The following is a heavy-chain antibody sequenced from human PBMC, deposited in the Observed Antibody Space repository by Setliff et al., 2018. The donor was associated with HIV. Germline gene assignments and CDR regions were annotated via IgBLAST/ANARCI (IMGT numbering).Heavy chain of an antibody. CDR1: GFTFSSYE. V-gene: IGHV3-48*03. CDR3: ARDRGDGYEPDASAFDI. D-gene: IGHD5-12*01. J-gene: IGHJ3*02. Sequence: GGSLRLSCAASGFTFSSYEMNWVRQAPGKGLEWVSYISSSGNTVFYADSVKGRFTISRDNAKNSLYLQMNSLSTEDTAVYYCARDRGDGYEPDASAFDIWGQGTMVTVSS. CDR2: ISSSGNTV.